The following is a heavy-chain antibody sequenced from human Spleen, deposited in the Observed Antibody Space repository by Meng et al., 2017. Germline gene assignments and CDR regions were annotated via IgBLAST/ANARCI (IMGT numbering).Heavy chain of an antibody. CDR1: GGTFSSYA. Sequence: QGQLGQSGAEGKKPGSSVKVYCKASGGTFSSYAISWVRQAPGQGLEWMGRIIPILGIANYAQKFQGRVTITADKSTSTAYMELSSLRSEDTAVYYCARDGNYDSSGYYYDYWGQGTLVTVSS. CDR3: ARDGNYDSSGYYYDY. CDR2: IIPILGIA. V-gene: IGHV1-69*04. D-gene: IGHD3-22*01. J-gene: IGHJ4*02.